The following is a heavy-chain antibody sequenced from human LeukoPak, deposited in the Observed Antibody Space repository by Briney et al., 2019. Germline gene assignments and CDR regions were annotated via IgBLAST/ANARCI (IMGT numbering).Heavy chain of an antibody. CDR3: AKEGSLGWLFHARWYFDY. J-gene: IGHJ4*02. CDR1: GFTFSSYA. V-gene: IGHV3-23*01. Sequence: GGSLRLSCAASGFTFSSYAMSWVRQAPGKGLEWVSAISGSGGSTYYADSVKGRFTISRDNSKNTLYLQMNSLRAEDTAVYYCAKEGSLGWLFHARWYFDYWGRGTLVTVSS. CDR2: ISGSGGST. D-gene: IGHD3-3*01.